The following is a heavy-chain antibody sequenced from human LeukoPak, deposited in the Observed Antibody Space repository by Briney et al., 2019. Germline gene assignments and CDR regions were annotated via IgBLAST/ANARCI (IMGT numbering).Heavy chain of an antibody. CDR3: ERGGSPSDH. CDR2: VHGDGGRR. CDR1: GFMFSNSW. J-gene: IGHJ4*02. Sequence: PGGSLRLSCTASGFMFSNSWMHWVRQAPGKGLVWVSRVHGDGGRRDYADSVKGRFTVSRDNAKNTLYLQMTSLRVEDTGVYYCERGGSPSDHWGQGTLVTVSS. V-gene: IGHV3-74*01. D-gene: IGHD1-26*01.